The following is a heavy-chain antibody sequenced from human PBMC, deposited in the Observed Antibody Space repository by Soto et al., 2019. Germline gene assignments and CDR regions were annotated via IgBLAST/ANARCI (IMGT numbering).Heavy chain of an antibody. CDR3: ATRRKRFSDFYYYGMDV. J-gene: IGHJ6*02. D-gene: IGHD3-10*01. CDR1: GGPFTNYG. V-gene: IGHV1-69*12. Sequence: VHLVQSGAEMRKPGSSVRVSCKASGGPFTNYGLNWVRQAPGQGLEWMGGVIPIFGSATYAQKFQDRVTFTADESTTTAYLELSGLRLDDTAIYYCATRRKRFSDFYYYGMDVWGQGTTVTVSS. CDR2: VIPIFGSA.